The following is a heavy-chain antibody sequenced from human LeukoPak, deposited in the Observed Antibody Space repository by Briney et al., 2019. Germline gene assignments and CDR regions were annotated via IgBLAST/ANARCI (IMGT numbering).Heavy chain of an antibody. CDR1: GGTFSSYA. CDR2: IIPIFGTA. V-gene: IGHV1-69*13. J-gene: IGHJ5*02. CDR3: ARNHASVVPATYWFDP. D-gene: IGHD2-2*01. Sequence: GASVKVSCKASGGTFSSYAISWVRQAPGQGLEWMGGIIPIFGTASYAQKFQGRVTITADESTSTAYMELSSLRSEDTAVYYCARNHASVVPATYWFDPWGQGTLVTVSS.